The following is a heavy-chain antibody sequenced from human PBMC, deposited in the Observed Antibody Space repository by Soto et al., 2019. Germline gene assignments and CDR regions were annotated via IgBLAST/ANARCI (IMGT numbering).Heavy chain of an antibody. V-gene: IGHV2-5*02. Sequence: ITLKESGPTLVKPTQTLPLTCTFSGFSPSTSAVGVGWIRQPPGKALEWLAFIYWDDDKRYSPSLKSTLTNTKDTPNNNVVLDATNMHPVDTATYYCAHMVVAGLTYYFDYWGQGTLVTVSS. J-gene: IGHJ4*02. CDR2: IYWDDDK. D-gene: IGHD2-15*01. CDR1: GFSPSTSAVG. CDR3: AHMVVAGLTYYFDY.